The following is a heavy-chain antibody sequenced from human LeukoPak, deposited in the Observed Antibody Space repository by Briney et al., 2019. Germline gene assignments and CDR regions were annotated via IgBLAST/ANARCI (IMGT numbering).Heavy chain of an antibody. CDR2: ISSSSSKI. CDR3: VRDQSSSWYAIGVGEDHFQY. CDR1: GFTFSSYS. Sequence: GGSLRLSCAGSGFTFSSYSMNWVRQAPGKGLEWVSYISSSSSKIYYADSVRGRFTISRDNAKNSLYLHMNSLRAEDAAVYYCVRDQSSSWYAIGVGEDHFQYWGQGTLVTVSS. D-gene: IGHD3-10*01. J-gene: IGHJ1*01. V-gene: IGHV3-48*01.